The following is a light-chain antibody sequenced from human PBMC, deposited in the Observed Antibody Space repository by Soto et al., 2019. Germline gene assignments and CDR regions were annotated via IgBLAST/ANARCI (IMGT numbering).Light chain of an antibody. CDR1: QSVSSSY. J-gene: IGKJ2*01. Sequence: DIVLTQSPGPLSLSPGERATLSCRASQSVSSSYLSWYQQKPGQAPGLLIYGASIRATGIPDRFSGSGSCTDFTLTISRLEPEDFAVYYCQQYGSSPLTFGQGTKMEIK. CDR3: QQYGSSPLT. CDR2: GAS. V-gene: IGKV3-20*01.